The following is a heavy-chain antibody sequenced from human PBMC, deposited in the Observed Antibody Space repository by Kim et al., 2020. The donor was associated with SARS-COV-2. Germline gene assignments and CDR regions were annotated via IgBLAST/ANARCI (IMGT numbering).Heavy chain of an antibody. D-gene: IGHD2-15*01. J-gene: IGHJ4*02. Sequence: DGSNKYYADSVKGRFTSSRDNSKNTLYLQMNSLRAEDTAVYYCARDDIIRWGQGTLVTVSS. CDR2: DGSNK. CDR3: ARDDIIR. V-gene: IGHV3-30*01.